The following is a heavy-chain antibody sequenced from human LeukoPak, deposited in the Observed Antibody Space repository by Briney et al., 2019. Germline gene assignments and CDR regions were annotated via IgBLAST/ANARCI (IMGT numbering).Heavy chain of an antibody. D-gene: IGHD3-22*01. CDR3: ARGDDYYDSSGYDFDY. J-gene: IGHJ4*02. Sequence: SETLSLTCTVSGGSISSSSYYWGWIRQPPGKGLEWIGSIYYSGSTYYNPSLRSRVTISVDTSKIQFSLKLSSVTAADTAVFYCARGDDYYDSSGYDFDYWGQGLLVTVSS. CDR1: GGSISSSSYY. CDR2: IYYSGST. V-gene: IGHV4-39*07.